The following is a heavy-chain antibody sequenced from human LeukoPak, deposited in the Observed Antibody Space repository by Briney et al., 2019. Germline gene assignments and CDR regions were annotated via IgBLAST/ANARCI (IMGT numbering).Heavy chain of an antibody. V-gene: IGHV3-20*04. J-gene: IGHJ4*02. CDR1: GFTFDDYG. D-gene: IGHD3-10*01. Sequence: PGGSLRLSCAASGFTFDDYGMSWVRQAPGKGLEWVSGINWNGGSTGYADSVKGRFTISRDNAKNSLYLQMNSLRAEDTAVYYCAKTVGSGMVRGVISYFDYWGQGTLVTVSS. CDR3: AKTVGSGMVRGVISYFDY. CDR2: INWNGGST.